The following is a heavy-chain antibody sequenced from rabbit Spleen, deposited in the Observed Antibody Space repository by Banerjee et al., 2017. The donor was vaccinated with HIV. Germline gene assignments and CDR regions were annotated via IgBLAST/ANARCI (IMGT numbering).Heavy chain of an antibody. CDR1: GFSFSSSDY. CDR3: ARDTSSSFSSYGMDL. Sequence: QSLEESGGDLVKPGASLTLTCTASGFSFSSSDYMCWVRQAPGKGLEWISCIADSSSGFTYSATWAKGRFTCSKTSSTTVTLQMTSLTAADTATYFCARDTSSSFSSYGMDLWGQGTLVTVS. D-gene: IGHD1-1*01. CDR2: IADSSSGFT. V-gene: IGHV1S40*01. J-gene: IGHJ6*01.